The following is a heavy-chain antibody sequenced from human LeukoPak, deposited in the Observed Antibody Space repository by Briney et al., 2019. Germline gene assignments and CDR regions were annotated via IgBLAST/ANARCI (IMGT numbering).Heavy chain of an antibody. CDR2: IRQDGSEK. Sequence: ETLSLTCTVSGGSISSNNYYWGWIRQPPGKGLEWVANIRQDGSEKNYLDSVKGRFTISRDNAKNSLYLQMSSLRAEDTALYYCARDPWVGEYGAFDIWGQGTMVTVSS. V-gene: IGHV3-7*01. D-gene: IGHD3-10*01. CDR1: GGSISSNNYY. CDR3: ARDPWVGEYGAFDI. J-gene: IGHJ3*02.